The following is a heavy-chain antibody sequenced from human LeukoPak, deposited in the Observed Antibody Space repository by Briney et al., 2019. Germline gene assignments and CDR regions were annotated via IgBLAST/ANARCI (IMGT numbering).Heavy chain of an antibody. D-gene: IGHD3-10*01. CDR2: ISSDGGKQ. J-gene: IGHJ4*02. V-gene: IGHV3-30*14. Sequence: GRSLRLSCAASGFIFSSYSIHWVRQAPGKGLEWVALISSDGGKQFYAESVKGRFTISRHNSKNTLYLQMNSLRAEDTAVYYCAVAMVRGVIFDYWGQGTLVTVSS. CDR3: AVAMVRGVIFDY. CDR1: GFIFSSYS.